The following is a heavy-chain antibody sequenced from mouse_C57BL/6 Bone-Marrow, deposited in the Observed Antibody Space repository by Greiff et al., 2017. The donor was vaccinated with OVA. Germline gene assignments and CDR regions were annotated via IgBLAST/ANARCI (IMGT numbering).Heavy chain of an antibody. CDR3: AREGYSNYLDY. Sequence: DVHLVESGGGLVKPGGSLKLSCAASGFTFSSYAMSWVRQTPEKRLEWVATISDGGSYTYYPDNVKGRFTISRDNAKNNLYLQMSHLKSEDTAMYYCAREGYSNYLDYWGQGTTLTVSS. V-gene: IGHV5-4*01. D-gene: IGHD2-5*01. CDR1: GFTFSSYA. J-gene: IGHJ2*01. CDR2: ISDGGSYT.